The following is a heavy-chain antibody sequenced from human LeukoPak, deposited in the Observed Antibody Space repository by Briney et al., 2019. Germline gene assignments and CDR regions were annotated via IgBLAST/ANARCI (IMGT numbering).Heavy chain of an antibody. D-gene: IGHD3-16*01. J-gene: IGHJ4*02. Sequence: ASVKVSCKASGYTFTSYAMHWVRQAPGQRLEWMGWINAGNGNTKYSQEFQGRVTITRDTSASTAYMELNRLRSDDTAVYYCARDPLGDSWYYFDYWGQGTLVTVSS. V-gene: IGHV1-3*01. CDR3: ARDPLGDSWYYFDY. CDR2: INAGNGNT. CDR1: GYTFTSYA.